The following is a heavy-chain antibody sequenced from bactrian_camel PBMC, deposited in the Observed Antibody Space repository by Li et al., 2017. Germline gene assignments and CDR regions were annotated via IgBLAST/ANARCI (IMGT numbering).Heavy chain of an antibody. CDR1: GYRSSDYC. CDR3: AAEPVGCWPPLLRSAYAH. V-gene: IGHV3S53*01. J-gene: IGHJ4*01. Sequence: HVQLVESGGDSVQAGGSLTLSCTAAGYRSSDYCMGWFRQAPGKEREGVAVIDSDGTTRYGDSVQGRFTITKDNAENTVYLQMNSLKPEDTAMYYCAAEPVGCWPPLLRSAYAHWGQGTQVTVS. D-gene: IGHD1*01. CDR2: IDSDGTT.